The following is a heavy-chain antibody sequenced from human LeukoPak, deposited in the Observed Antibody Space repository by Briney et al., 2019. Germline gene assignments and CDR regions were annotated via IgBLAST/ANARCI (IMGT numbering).Heavy chain of an antibody. CDR3: ARDAVVVVPAADRYYFDY. V-gene: IGHV1-46*01. CDR2: INPSGGST. J-gene: IGHJ4*02. D-gene: IGHD2-2*01. Sequence: ASVKVSCKASGYTFTSYYMHWVRQAPGQGLEWMGIINPSGGSTSYAQKFQGRVTMTRDTSTSTVCMELSSLRSEDTAVYYCARDAVVVVPAADRYYFDYWGQGTLVTVSS. CDR1: GYTFTSYY.